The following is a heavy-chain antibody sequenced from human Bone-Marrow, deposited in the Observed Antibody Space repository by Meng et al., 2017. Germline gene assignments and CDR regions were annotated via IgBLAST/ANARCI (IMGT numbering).Heavy chain of an antibody. Sequence: ASVKVSCKASGYTFTGYYMHWVRQAPGQGLEWMGWINPNSGGTNYAQKFQGRVTMTRDTSISTAYMELGRLRSDDTAVYYCARSLVGDTWTFDYWGQGTLVTVSS. CDR2: INPNSGGT. CDR3: ARSLVGDTWTFDY. J-gene: IGHJ4*02. CDR1: GYTFTGYY. D-gene: IGHD1-26*01. V-gene: IGHV1-2*02.